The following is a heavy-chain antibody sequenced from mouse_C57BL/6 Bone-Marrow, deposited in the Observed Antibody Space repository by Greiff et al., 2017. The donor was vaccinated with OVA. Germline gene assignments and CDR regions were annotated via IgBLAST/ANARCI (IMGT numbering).Heavy chain of an antibody. D-gene: IGHD4-1*01. J-gene: IGHJ3*01. CDR3: AHRRLGRFAY. CDR2: IHPNSGST. CDR1: GYTFTSYW. V-gene: IGHV1-64*01. Sequence: QVQLQQPGAEVVKPGASVKLSCKASGYTFTSYWMHWVKQRPGQGLEWIGMIHPNSGSTNYNEKFKSKATLTVDKSSSTAYMQLSSLTSEDSAVYYCAHRRLGRFAYWGQGTLVTVSA.